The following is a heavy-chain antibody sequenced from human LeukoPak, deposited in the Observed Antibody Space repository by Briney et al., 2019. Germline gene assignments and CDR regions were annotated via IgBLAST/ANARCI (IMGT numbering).Heavy chain of an antibody. Sequence: ASVKVSCKASGYTFTSYGISWVRQAPGQGLEWTGWISAYNGNTNYAQKLQGRVTMTTDTSTSTAYMELRSLRSDDTAVYYCARGQLWLLSPHFDYWGQGTLVTVSS. V-gene: IGHV1-18*04. CDR3: ARGQLWLLSPHFDY. CDR2: ISAYNGNT. D-gene: IGHD5-18*01. CDR1: GYTFTSYG. J-gene: IGHJ4*02.